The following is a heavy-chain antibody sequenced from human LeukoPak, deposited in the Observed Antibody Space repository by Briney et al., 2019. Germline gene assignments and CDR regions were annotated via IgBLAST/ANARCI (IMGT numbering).Heavy chain of an antibody. CDR3: ARCPGSPNSCYCFET. CDR1: GGSISSGGYS. D-gene: IGHD2-15*01. V-gene: IGHV4-30-2*01. CDR2: MYHTGST. Sequence: TPSETLSLTCAVSGGSISSGGYSWSWIRQPPGKGLEWIGYMYHTGSTHYNPSLKSRVTMSVDMSKNQFSLKLSSVTAADTAVYYCARCPGSPNSCYCFETWGRGTLVTVSS. J-gene: IGHJ5*02.